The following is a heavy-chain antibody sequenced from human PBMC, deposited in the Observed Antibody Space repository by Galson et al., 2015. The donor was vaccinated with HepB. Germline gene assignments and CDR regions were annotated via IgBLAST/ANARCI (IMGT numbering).Heavy chain of an antibody. CDR2: ISGSGGST. Sequence: SLRLSCAASGFTFSSYAMSWVRQAPGKGLEWVSAISGSGGSTYYADSVKGRFTISRDNSKNTLYLQMNSLRAEDTAVYYCAKDLVDTAMELYYYYGMDVWGQGTTVTVSS. V-gene: IGHV3-23*01. CDR1: GFTFSSYA. J-gene: IGHJ6*02. CDR3: AKDLVDTAMELYYYYGMDV. D-gene: IGHD5-18*01.